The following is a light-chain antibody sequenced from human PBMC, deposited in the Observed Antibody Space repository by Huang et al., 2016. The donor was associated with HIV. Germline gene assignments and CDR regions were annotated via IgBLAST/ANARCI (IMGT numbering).Light chain of an antibody. CDR1: QGIGSY. V-gene: IGKV1-12*01. CDR2: LAS. Sequence: DIQMTQSPSYVSASVGDRVTITCRASQGIGSYLAWYQQKPGKAPKLLIYLASSLHTGVPSRFSGSGSGTDFTLTISSLQPEDFATYYCQQADSFPRTFGQGTKLEIK. J-gene: IGKJ2*01. CDR3: QQADSFPRT.